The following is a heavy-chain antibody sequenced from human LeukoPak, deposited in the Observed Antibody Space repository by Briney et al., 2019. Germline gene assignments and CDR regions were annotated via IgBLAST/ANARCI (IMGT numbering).Heavy chain of an antibody. CDR1: GGSFSGYY. CDR3: ATTSGWPVDAFDI. Sequence: SETLSLTCAVYGGSFSGYYWSWIRQPPGKGLEWMGEINHSGSTHYNPSLKTRVTISVDTSMNQFSLKLSSVTAADTAVYYCATTSGWPVDAFDIWGQGTMVTVSS. J-gene: IGHJ3*02. D-gene: IGHD6-19*01. CDR2: INHSGST. V-gene: IGHV4-34*01.